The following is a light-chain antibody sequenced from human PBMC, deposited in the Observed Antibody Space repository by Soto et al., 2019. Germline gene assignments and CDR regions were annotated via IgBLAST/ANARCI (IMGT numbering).Light chain of an antibody. CDR3: YQYGSTPPP. Sequence: TQYPSTLSASVGDRVTISCRASQSISSYLAWYQQKPGQAPRLLISDASNRATGIPDRFSGSGSGTDFTLTISRLEPEDFVVFYCYQYGSTPPPFGQRTNVDI. V-gene: IGKV3-20*01. J-gene: IGKJ1*01. CDR2: DAS. CDR1: QSISSY.